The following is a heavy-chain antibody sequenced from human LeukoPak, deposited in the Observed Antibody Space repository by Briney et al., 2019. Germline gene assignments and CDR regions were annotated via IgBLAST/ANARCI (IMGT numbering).Heavy chain of an antibody. J-gene: IGHJ6*03. CDR3: ARVLWFGELLKGYYYYCYMDV. CDR2: IYTSGST. D-gene: IGHD3-10*01. Sequence: SETLSLTCTVSGGSISSGSYYWSWIRQPAGKGLEWIGRIYTSGSTNYNPSLKSRVTISVDTSKNQFSLKLSSVTAADTAVYYCARVLWFGELLKGYYYYCYMDVWGKGTTVTVSS. CDR1: GGSISSGSYY. V-gene: IGHV4-61*02.